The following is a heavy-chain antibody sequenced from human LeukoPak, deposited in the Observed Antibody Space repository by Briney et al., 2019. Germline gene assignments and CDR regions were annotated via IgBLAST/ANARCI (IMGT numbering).Heavy chain of an antibody. Sequence: SVKVSCKASGGTFSSYAISWVRQAPGQGLEWMGGIIPIFGTANYAQKFQGRVTITADESTSTAYMELSSLRSEDTAVYYCARLGAIVGPAKGFDYWGQGALVTVSS. CDR3: ARLGAIVGPAKGFDY. V-gene: IGHV1-69*13. CDR1: GGTFSSYA. D-gene: IGHD1-26*01. J-gene: IGHJ4*02. CDR2: IIPIFGTA.